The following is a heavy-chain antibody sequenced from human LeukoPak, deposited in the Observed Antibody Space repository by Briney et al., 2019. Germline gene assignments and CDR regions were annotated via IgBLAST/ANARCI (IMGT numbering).Heavy chain of an antibody. CDR1: GFAFSSYA. J-gene: IGHJ4*02. CDR2: ISGSGGGT. V-gene: IGHV3-23*01. CDR3: AKGLKYESIAAFDY. D-gene: IGHD6-6*01. Sequence: GGSLRLSCTASGFAFSSYAMTWVRQAPGKGREWVSGISGSGGGTYYAHSVKGRFTISRDNSKNTLYLRMNSLRAADTGVYYCAKGLKYESIAAFDYWGQRTLVTVSS.